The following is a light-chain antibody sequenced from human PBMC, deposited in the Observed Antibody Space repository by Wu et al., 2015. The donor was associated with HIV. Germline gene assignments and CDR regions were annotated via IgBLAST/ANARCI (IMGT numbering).Light chain of an antibody. CDR3: QKYNTAPWT. CDR2: AAS. CDR1: QDISNS. Sequence: DIHMTQSPFSLSASVGDTVTITCRASQDISNSLAWYQQKPGRVPELLIYAASTLQLGVPSRFSGSRSGTDFTLTINSLQPEDVGTYYCQKYNTAPWTFGQGTKVE. J-gene: IGKJ1*01. V-gene: IGKV1-27*01.